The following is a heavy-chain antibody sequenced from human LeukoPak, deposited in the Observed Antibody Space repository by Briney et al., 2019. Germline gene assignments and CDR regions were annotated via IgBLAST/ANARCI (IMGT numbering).Heavy chain of an antibody. CDR3: AKENPVGGTNYFDY. CDR1: GFTFSSYA. J-gene: IGHJ4*02. V-gene: IGHV3-23*01. CDR2: ISSSDGST. Sequence: GGSLRLSCAASGFTFSSYAMNWVRQAPGKGLEWVSAISSSDGSTYDADSVKGRFTISRDNSKNTLYLQMNSLRAEDTAVYYCAKENPVGGTNYFDYWGQGTLVTVSS. D-gene: IGHD1-26*01.